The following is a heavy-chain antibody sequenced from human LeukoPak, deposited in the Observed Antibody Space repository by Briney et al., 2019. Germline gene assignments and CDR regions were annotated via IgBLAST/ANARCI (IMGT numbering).Heavy chain of an antibody. CDR2: ISSSSSYI. D-gene: IGHD2-15*01. CDR3: ARMDDIVVVVAATQYNWFDP. J-gene: IGHJ5*02. V-gene: IGHV3-21*01. CDR1: GFTFSSYS. Sequence: GGSLRLSCAASGFTFSSYSMNWVRQAPGKGLEWVSSISSSSSYIYYADSVKVRFTISRDNAKNSLYLQMNSLRAEDTAVYYCARMDDIVVVVAATQYNWFDPWGQGTLVTVSS.